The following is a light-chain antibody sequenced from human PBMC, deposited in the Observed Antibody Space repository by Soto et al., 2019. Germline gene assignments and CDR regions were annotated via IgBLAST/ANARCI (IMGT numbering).Light chain of an antibody. Sequence: DIPLTQSPSSLSAAVGDRVTITCRASQAILNYLNWFQQKAGKAPEVFIYGASSLRSGVPSRFTGSGSATDFTLTTSSLQPEDAGTYFCQHTFSSSVTFGRGTKV. CDR2: GAS. J-gene: IGKJ4*01. CDR3: QHTFSSSVT. V-gene: IGKV1-39*01. CDR1: QAILNY.